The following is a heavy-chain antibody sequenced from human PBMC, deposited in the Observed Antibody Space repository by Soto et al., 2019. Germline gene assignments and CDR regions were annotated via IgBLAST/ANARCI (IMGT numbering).Heavy chain of an antibody. J-gene: IGHJ5*02. V-gene: IGHV1-3*01. CDR2: INSGNGET. CDR3: ARASSTWSYSWVGP. D-gene: IGHD3-10*01. CDR1: GYTFTTYA. Sequence: QVQLVQSGAEVKKPGASVKVSCKASGYTFTTYAMHWVRQAPGQRLEWMGWINSGNGETKYSTNFQFRVTITRDTSASTAYVELGSLRSEDTAVYYCARASSTWSYSWVGPWGQGTLVTVSS.